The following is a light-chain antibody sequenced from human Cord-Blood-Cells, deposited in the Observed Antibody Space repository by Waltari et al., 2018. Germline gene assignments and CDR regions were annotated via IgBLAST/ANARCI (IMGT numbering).Light chain of an antibody. J-gene: IGLJ3*02. CDR1: SSDVGGYNH. V-gene: IGLV2-23*01. CDR2: EGS. CDR3: SSYAGSSTWV. Sequence: QSALTQPASVSGSPGQSVTISCTGTSSDVGGYNHVSWYQQHPGKAPKLMIYEGSKRPSGVSNRFSVSKSGNTASLTISGLQAEDEADYYCSSYAGSSTWVFGGGTKLTVL.